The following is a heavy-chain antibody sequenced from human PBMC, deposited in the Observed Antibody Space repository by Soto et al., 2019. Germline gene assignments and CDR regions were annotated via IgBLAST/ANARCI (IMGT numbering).Heavy chain of an antibody. J-gene: IGHJ3*02. CDR1: GGFVTSGSYY. Sequence: QVQLQQWGAGLLKPSETLSLTCAVYGGFVTSGSYYWSWIRQPPGKGLEWIGEMSHSGGNHFNPSLKSRVTISVDTSKNQFNLKMSSVTAADTALYSCARVERGTATTVVDAFDIWGPGTMVTVSS. CDR2: MSHSGGN. CDR3: ARVERGTATTVVDAFDI. V-gene: IGHV4-34*01. D-gene: IGHD1-1*01.